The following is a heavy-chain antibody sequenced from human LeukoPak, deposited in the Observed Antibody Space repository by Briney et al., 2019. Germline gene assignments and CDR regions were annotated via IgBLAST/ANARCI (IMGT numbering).Heavy chain of an antibody. CDR3: ARDAVGYCSSTSCQNDGYNWFDP. J-gene: IGHJ5*02. D-gene: IGHD2-2*01. V-gene: IGHV4-4*07. CDR1: GGSISSYY. Sequence: PSETLSLTCTVSGGSISSYYWSWIRQPAGKGLEWIGRIYTNGSTNYNPSLKSRVTMSVDTSKSQFSLKLSSVTAADTAVYYCARDAVGYCSSTSCQNDGYNWFDPWGQGTLVTVSS. CDR2: IYTNGST.